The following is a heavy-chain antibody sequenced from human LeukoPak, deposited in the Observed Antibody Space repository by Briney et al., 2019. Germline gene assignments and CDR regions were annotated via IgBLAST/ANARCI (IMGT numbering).Heavy chain of an antibody. J-gene: IGHJ4*02. V-gene: IGHV1-2*06. Sequence: ASVKVSCKASGYTFTGYYMHWVRQAPGQGLEWMGRINPNSGGTNYAQKFQGRVTMTTDTTISTAYMELSSLRSEDTAVYYCARAADYKQLEISYWGQGTLVTVSS. CDR3: ARAADYKQLEISY. D-gene: IGHD6-13*01. CDR1: GYTFTGYY. CDR2: INPNSGGT.